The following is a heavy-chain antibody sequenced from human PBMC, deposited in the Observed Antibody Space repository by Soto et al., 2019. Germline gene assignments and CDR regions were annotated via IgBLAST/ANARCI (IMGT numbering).Heavy chain of an antibody. Sequence: ELQLVESGGGLVQPGGSPRLSCAASGFSVSINYVNWVRQAPGKGLEWVSVIYSGGTTHYADSVKGRFTISRDTSKNTLYLQMNSLRVEDTAVYYCAGDSTDGDFVDAFDVWGQGTMVTVSS. J-gene: IGHJ3*01. V-gene: IGHV3-66*01. CDR1: GFSVSINY. CDR2: IYSGGTT. CDR3: AGDSTDGDFVDAFDV. D-gene: IGHD4-17*01.